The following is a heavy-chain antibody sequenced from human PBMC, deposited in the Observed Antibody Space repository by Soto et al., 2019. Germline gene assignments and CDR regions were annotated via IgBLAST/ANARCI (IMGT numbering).Heavy chain of an antibody. J-gene: IGHJ3*02. CDR3: APSYGGNSGSAFDI. V-gene: IGHV1-46*01. Sequence: ASVKVSCKASGYTFTSYYMHWVRQAPGQGLEWMGIINPSGGSTSYAQKFQGRVTMTTDTTTSTVYMELSSLRSEDTAVYYRAPSYGGNSGSAFDIWGQGTMVTVSS. D-gene: IGHD2-21*02. CDR1: GYTFTSYY. CDR2: INPSGGST.